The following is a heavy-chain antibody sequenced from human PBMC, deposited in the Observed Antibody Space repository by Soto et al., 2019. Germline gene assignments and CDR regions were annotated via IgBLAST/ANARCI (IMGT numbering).Heavy chain of an antibody. CDR1: GGSINSNNYY. Sequence: ETLSLTCTVSGGSINSNNYYWAWIRQPPGKGLAWIASIYYDGSTYYNPSLKSRVTISIDTSKNQFSLRLRSVTAADTAIYYCAKVVVAATRHTDFDSWGQGTLVTVSS. CDR3: AKVVVAATRHTDFDS. J-gene: IGHJ4*02. V-gene: IGHV4-39*01. D-gene: IGHD2-15*01. CDR2: IYYDGST.